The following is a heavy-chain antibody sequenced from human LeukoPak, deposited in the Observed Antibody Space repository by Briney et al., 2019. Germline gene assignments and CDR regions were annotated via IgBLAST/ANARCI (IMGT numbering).Heavy chain of an antibody. V-gene: IGHV4-34*01. CDR3: ARGPYCSGGSCYAVD. CDR1: GGSFSDYY. CDR2: INHSGST. Sequence: SETLSLTCAVYGGSFSDYYWSWIRQPPGKGLEWIGEINHSGSTNYNPSLKSRVTIPVDTSKNQFSLKLSSVTAADTAVYYCARGPYCSGGSCYAVDWGQGTLVTVSS. J-gene: IGHJ4*02. D-gene: IGHD2-15*01.